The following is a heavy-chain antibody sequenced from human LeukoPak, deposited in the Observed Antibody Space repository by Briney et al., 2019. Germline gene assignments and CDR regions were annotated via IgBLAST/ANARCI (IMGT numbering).Heavy chain of an antibody. Sequence: GGSLRLSCAASGSTFSKFWMSWVCQAPGKGLEWVANIKEDGSETYYVDSVKGRFTISRDNAKNSLFLQMNSLGDEDTAVYYCVRDAVTAYWSQGTLVTVSS. CDR2: IKEDGSET. D-gene: IGHD1-14*01. CDR3: VRDAVTAY. V-gene: IGHV3-7*01. CDR1: GSTFSKFW. J-gene: IGHJ4*02.